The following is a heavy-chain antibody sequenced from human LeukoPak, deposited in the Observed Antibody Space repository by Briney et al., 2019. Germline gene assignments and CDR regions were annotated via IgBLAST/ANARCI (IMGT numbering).Heavy chain of an antibody. V-gene: IGHV3-7*04. CDR3: TRVGFIDEGIDY. CDR1: GFPFSSYW. CDR2: IKQDGSKK. J-gene: IGHJ4*02. D-gene: IGHD3-9*01. Sequence: GGSLRLSCVASGFPFSSYWMTWVRQAPGKGLEWVANIKQDGSKKSYVDSVKGRFTISGDNAKNSLYLQMNSLRAEDTAIYYCTRVGFIDEGIDYWGQGTLVTVSS.